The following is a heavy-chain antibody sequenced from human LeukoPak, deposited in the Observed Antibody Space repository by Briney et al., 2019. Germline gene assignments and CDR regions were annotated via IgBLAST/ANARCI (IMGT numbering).Heavy chain of an antibody. CDR2: IYYSGST. V-gene: IGHV4-39*07. Sequence: SETLSLTCTVSGGSISSSSYYWGWIRQPPGKGLEWIGSIYYSGSTYYNPSLKSRVTISVDTSKNQFSLKLSSVTAADTAVYYCARDRTWWFDPWGKGTLVTVSS. CDR3: ARDRTWWFDP. CDR1: GGSISSSSYY. J-gene: IGHJ5*02.